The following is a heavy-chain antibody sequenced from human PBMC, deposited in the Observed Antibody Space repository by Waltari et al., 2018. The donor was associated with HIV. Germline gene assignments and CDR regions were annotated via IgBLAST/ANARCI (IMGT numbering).Heavy chain of an antibody. D-gene: IGHD3-22*01. Sequence: QLQLQESGPGLVKPSETLSLTCTVPGGSISSRSYYWGWTRKPPGQGLVGFGSIYYSGSTYYNPSLKSRVTISVDTSKNQFSLKLSSVTAADTAVYYCASRPDEQETYYYDSSGYTAPLVDYWGQGTLVTVSS. V-gene: IGHV4-39*01. CDR2: IYYSGST. CDR3: ASRPDEQETYYYDSSGYTAPLVDY. J-gene: IGHJ4*02. CDR1: GGSISSRSYY.